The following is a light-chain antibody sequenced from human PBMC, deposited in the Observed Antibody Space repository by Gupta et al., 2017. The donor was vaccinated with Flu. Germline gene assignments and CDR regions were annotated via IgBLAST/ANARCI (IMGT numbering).Light chain of an antibody. V-gene: IGLV2-11*01. CDR2: DVA. Sequence: QSALTQPRSVSGSPGQSVTISCAGASSGDGAYNFISWYQQHPGKPPKLIIYDVAKRPAGAPDRFSGSTSGTTASLTIAGRQAEDEDDYYCWASAHDDTVFGGGTKLTVL. CDR1: SSGDGAYNF. J-gene: IGLJ2*01. CDR3: WASAHDDTV.